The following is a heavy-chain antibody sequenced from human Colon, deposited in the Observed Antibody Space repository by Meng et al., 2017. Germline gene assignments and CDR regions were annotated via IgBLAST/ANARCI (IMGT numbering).Heavy chain of an antibody. CDR3: ARKALDSSGYYSLDY. Sequence: QAQLQESGPGLVKPSQTLSLTGTVSGGSISSGGYYWSWIRQHPGKGLEWIGYIYYSGSTYYNPSLKSRVTISVDTSKNQFSLKLSSVTAADTDVYYCARKALDSSGYYSLDYWGQGTLVTVSS. J-gene: IGHJ4*02. V-gene: IGHV4-31*03. D-gene: IGHD3-22*01. CDR1: GGSISSGGYY. CDR2: IYYSGST.